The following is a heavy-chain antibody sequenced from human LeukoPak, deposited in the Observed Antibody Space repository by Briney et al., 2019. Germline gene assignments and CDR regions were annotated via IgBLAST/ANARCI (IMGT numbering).Heavy chain of an antibody. J-gene: IGHJ5*02. Sequence: ASVKVSCKASGYTFTNYGIGWVRQAPGQGLEWMGWMSAYNGHTNYAQKFQGRVTMTTDTSTSTAYMELRSLRSDDTAIYYCARALYSDYYSYLNWFEPWGQGTLVTVSS. D-gene: IGHD5-12*01. CDR1: GYTFTNYG. CDR2: MSAYNGHT. CDR3: ARALYSDYYSYLNWFEP. V-gene: IGHV1-18*01.